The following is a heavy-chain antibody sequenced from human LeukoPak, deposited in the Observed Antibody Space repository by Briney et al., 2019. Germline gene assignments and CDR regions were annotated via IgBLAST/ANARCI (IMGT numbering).Heavy chain of an antibody. J-gene: IGHJ4*02. CDR1: GFTFSSYS. CDR3: ARGRELLLFDY. D-gene: IGHD1-26*01. CDR2: INWNGGST. V-gene: IGHV3-20*01. Sequence: GGSLRLSCAASGFTFSSYSMNWVRQAPGKGLEWVSGINWNGGSTGYADSVKGRFTISRDNAKNSLYLQMNSLRAEDTALYHCARGRELLLFDYWGQGTLVTVSS.